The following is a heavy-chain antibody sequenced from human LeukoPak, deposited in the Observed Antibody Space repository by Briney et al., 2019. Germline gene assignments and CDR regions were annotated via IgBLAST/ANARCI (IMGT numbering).Heavy chain of an antibody. CDR1: GGSISGYY. CDR3: ARGGLENGYHSNDGFDI. J-gene: IGHJ3*02. D-gene: IGHD3-22*01. CDR2: IYYSGST. V-gene: IGHV4-59*01. Sequence: PSETLSLTCTVSGGSISGYYWSWIRQPPGKGLECIGYIYYSGSTKYNPSLRSRVTMSVDTSRNQFSLKLSSVTAADTAVYYCARGGLENGYHSNDGFDIWGQGTMVTVSS.